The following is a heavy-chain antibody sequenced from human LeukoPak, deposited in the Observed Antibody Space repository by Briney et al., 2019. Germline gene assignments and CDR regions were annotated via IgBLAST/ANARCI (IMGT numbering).Heavy chain of an antibody. CDR1: GFTFSSYS. D-gene: IGHD1-26*01. J-gene: IGHJ3*02. Sequence: GGSLRLSCAASGFTFSSYSMNWVRQAPGKGLEWVSSISSSSSYIYYADSVKGRFTISRDNAKNSLYLQMNSLRAEDTAVYYCARDRSSGTLDAAFDIWGQGTMVTVSS. CDR3: ARDRSSGTLDAAFDI. CDR2: ISSSSSYI. V-gene: IGHV3-21*01.